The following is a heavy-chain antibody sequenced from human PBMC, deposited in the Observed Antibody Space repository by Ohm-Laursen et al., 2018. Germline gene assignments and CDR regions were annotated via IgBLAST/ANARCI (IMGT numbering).Heavy chain of an antibody. D-gene: IGHD3-10*01. V-gene: IGHV1-2*02. CDR2: INPNSGGT. J-gene: IGHJ4*02. CDR3: ARDLESIGYYYGSGSYYPDY. Sequence: GASVKVSCKASGYTFTGYYIHWVRQAPGQGLEWMGWINPNSGGTNYAQKFQGRVTMTRDTSISTAYMELSRLRSDDTAVYYCARDLESIGYYYGSGSYYPDYWGQGTLVTVSS. CDR1: GYTFTGYY.